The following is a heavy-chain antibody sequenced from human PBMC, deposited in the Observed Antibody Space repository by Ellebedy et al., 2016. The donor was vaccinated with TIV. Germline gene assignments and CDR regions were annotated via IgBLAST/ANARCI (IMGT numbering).Heavy chain of an antibody. CDR2: YIPILGLA. D-gene: IGHD5-18*01. CDR1: GGTFSNYA. J-gene: IGHJ6*02. V-gene: IGHV1-69*10. CDR3: ARGKRGFSYGHDSFYGMDG. Sequence: SVKVSCKASGGTFSNYAISWVRQAPGQGLEWMGGYIPILGLASYAQKFQGRLTVSADASTSTVSMELSSLRSEDTAVYFCARGKRGFSYGHDSFYGMDGWGQGTTVTVSS.